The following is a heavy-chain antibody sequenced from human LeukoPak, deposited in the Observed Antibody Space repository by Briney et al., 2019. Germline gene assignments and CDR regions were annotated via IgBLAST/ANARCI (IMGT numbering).Heavy chain of an antibody. J-gene: IGHJ4*02. D-gene: IGHD6-19*01. CDR2: IKQDGSEK. V-gene: IGHV3-7*01. CDR3: ARGRYLAD. Sequence: GGSLRLSCVDSEFTFSSRWMSWVRQAPGKGLEWVANIKQDGSEKYYVDSVKGRFIISRDNAKKSVYLQMNSLRAEDTAVYYCARGRYLADWGQGILVTVS. CDR1: EFTFSSRW.